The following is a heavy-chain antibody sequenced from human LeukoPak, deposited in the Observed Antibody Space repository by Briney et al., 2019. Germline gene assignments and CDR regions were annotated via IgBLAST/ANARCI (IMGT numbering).Heavy chain of an antibody. CDR2: IYSGGSI. D-gene: IGHD6-19*01. Sequence: SETLSLTCSVSGVPISFYYWGWIRQSPGKGLEGIGYIYSGGSIGYNPSLQGRFTMSVDTSSNRFSLKFNSVTAADTAGYYCARHNSGWHLDFWGQGTLVTVSS. V-gene: IGHV4-59*01. CDR3: ARHNSGWHLDF. J-gene: IGHJ4*02. CDR1: GVPISFYY.